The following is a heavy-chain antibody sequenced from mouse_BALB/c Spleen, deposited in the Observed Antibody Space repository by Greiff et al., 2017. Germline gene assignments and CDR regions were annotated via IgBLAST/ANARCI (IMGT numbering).Heavy chain of an antibody. CDR1: GYAFSSSW. CDR2: IYPGDGDT. V-gene: IGHV1-82*01. J-gene: IGHJ4*01. D-gene: IGHD2-14*01. Sequence: VQLQQSGPELVKPGASVKISCKASGYAFSSSWMNWVKQRPGQGLEWIGRIYPGDGDTNYNGKFKGKATLTADKSSSTAYMQLSSLTSVDSAVYFCARGDYRYDQAYAMDYWGQGTSVTVSS. CDR3: ARGDYRYDQAYAMDY.